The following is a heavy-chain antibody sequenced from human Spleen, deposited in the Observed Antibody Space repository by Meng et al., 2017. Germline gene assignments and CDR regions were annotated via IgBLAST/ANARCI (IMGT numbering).Heavy chain of an antibody. J-gene: IGHJ6*02. CDR2: INQSGST. CDR3: ARQKVGATFYYYAMDV. Sequence: SETLSLTCAVYGGSFSGYYWHWIRQPPGKGLEWIGEINQSGSTNYIPSLKRRVTISVDRSKNQYSLKLSSVTAADAAVYYCARQKVGATFYYYAMDVWGQGTTVTVSS. V-gene: IGHV4-34*01. CDR1: GGSFSGYY. D-gene: IGHD1-26*01.